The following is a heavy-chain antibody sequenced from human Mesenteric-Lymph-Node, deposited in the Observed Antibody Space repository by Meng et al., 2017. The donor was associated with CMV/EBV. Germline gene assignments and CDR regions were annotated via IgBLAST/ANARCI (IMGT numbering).Heavy chain of an antibody. D-gene: IGHD6-13*01. J-gene: IGHJ4*02. V-gene: IGHV1-2*02. Sequence: ASVKVSCKASGYTFTSYGISWVRQAPGQGLEWMGWINPNSGGTNYAQKFQGRVTMTRDTSISTAYMELSRLRSDDTAVYYCARASSWYPDIWGQGTLVTVSS. CDR2: INPNSGGT. CDR3: ARASSWYPDI. CDR1: GYTFTSYG.